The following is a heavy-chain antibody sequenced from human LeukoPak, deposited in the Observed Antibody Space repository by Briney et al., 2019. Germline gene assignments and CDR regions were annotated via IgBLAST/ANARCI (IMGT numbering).Heavy chain of an antibody. D-gene: IGHD3-10*01. V-gene: IGHV3-23*01. CDR2: ISGSGGST. CDR3: SRRMVNYYGSGSYYSPDAFDI. CDR1: GFTFSSYA. J-gene: IGHJ3*02. Sequence: PGGSLRLSCAASGFTFSSYAMSWVRQAPGKGLEWVSAISGSGGSTYYADSVKGRFTIFRDNSKNTLYLQMNSLRAEDTAVYYCSRRMVNYYGSGSYYSPDAFDIWGQGTMVTVSS.